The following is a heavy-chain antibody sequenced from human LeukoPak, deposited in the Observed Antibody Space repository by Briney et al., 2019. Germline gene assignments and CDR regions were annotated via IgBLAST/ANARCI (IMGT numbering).Heavy chain of an antibody. J-gene: IGHJ4*02. CDR2: IYTSGST. CDR3: ARTRRNSGSYYYFDY. D-gene: IGHD1-26*01. V-gene: IGHV4-4*07. CDR1: GGSISSYY. Sequence: PSETLSLTCTVSGGSISSYYWSWIRQPAGKGLEWIGRIYTSGSTNYNPSLKSRVTTSVDTSKNQFSLKLSSVTAADTAVYYCARTRRNSGSYYYFDYWGQGTLVTVSS.